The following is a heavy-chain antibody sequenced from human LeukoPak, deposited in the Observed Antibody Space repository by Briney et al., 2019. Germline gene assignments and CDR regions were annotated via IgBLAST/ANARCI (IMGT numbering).Heavy chain of an antibody. CDR2: IYYSGST. CDR3: ARRGGSADAFDI. D-gene: IGHD3-10*01. CDR1: GGSISSSSYY. J-gene: IGHJ3*02. Sequence: PSETLSLTCTVSGGSISSSSYYWGWIRQPPGEGLEWIGSIYYSGSTYYNPSLKSRVTISVDTSKNQFSLKLSSVTAADTAVYYCARRGGSADAFDIWGQGTMVTVSS. V-gene: IGHV4-39*07.